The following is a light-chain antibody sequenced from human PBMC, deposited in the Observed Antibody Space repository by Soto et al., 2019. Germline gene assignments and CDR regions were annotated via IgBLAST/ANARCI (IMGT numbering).Light chain of an antibody. Sequence: QSDLTQPASVSGSPGQSITISCTGTSSDVGGYNYVSWYQQHPGKAPKLMIYDVSNRPSGVSNRFSGSKSGNTASLTISGLQAEDEADYYCSSYTSSSTGVFAIGSKVTVL. CDR3: SSYTSSSTGV. CDR2: DVS. J-gene: IGLJ1*01. CDR1: SSDVGGYNY. V-gene: IGLV2-14*01.